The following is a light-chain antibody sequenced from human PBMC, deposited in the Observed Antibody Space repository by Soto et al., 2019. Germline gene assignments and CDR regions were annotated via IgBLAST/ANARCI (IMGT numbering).Light chain of an antibody. CDR3: QQYESTPPT. V-gene: IGKV4-1*01. CDR2: WAS. J-gene: IGKJ2*01. Sequence: DIVMTQSPDSLAVSLGERATINCKSSQSVLYSSNNKNYLAWYQQRPGQPPKLLIYWASTRESGAPDRFSGSGSGTDSTLTNTSLQAEDVAVYCCQQYESTPPTFGQGTKLEI. CDR1: QSVLYSSNNKNY.